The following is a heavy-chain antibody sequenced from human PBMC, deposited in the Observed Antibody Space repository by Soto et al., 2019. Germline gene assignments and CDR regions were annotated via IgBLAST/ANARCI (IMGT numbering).Heavy chain of an antibody. J-gene: IGHJ6*02. CDR2: IYVGDSDA. V-gene: IGHV5-51*01. D-gene: IGHD5-18*01. CDR1: GYNLPTYW. CDR3: ARGSRTGYTYGQYYYYSGMDV. Sequence: GESLKISCKGSGYNLPTYWMAWVRQMPGKGLEWMGVIYVGDSDARYSPSFQGQVTISADRSITTAFLQWRSLKASDTAIYYCARGSRTGYTYGQYYYYSGMDVWGQGTTVTVSS.